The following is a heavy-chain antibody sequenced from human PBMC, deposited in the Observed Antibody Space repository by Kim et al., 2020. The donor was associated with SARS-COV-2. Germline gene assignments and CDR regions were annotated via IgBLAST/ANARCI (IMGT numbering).Heavy chain of an antibody. Sequence: LSLTCAASGFTFSSYGMHWVRQAPGKGLEWVAVISYDGSNKYYADSVKGRFTISRDNSKNTLYLQMNSLRAEDTAVYYCAKSGYNWNGYYYYMDVWGKGTTVTVSS. CDR1: GFTFSSYG. CDR2: ISYDGSNK. D-gene: IGHD1-20*01. J-gene: IGHJ6*03. V-gene: IGHV3-30*18. CDR3: AKSGYNWNGYYYYMDV.